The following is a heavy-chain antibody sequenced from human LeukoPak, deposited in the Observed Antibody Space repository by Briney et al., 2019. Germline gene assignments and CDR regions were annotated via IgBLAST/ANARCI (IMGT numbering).Heavy chain of an antibody. CDR3: AREGYGDYEGQFDY. CDR1: GYTFTSYD. CDR2: TNPNSGNT. D-gene: IGHD4-17*01. Sequence: ASVKVSCKASGYTFTSYDINWVRQATGQGLEWMGWTNPNSGNTGYAQKFQGRVTMTRNTSISTAYMELSSLRSEDTAVYYCAREGYGDYEGQFDYWGQGTLVTVSS. J-gene: IGHJ4*02. V-gene: IGHV1-8*01.